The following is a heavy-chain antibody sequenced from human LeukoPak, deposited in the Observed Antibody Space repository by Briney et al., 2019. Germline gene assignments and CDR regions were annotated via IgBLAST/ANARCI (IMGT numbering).Heavy chain of an antibody. CDR1: GYTFTSFY. CDR3: ARSYYYDSSGVDY. J-gene: IGHJ4*02. D-gene: IGHD3-22*01. CDR2: INPNSGGT. Sequence: ASVKVSCKASGYTFTSFYMNWVRQAPGQGLEWMGRINPNSGGTNYAQKFQGRVTMTRDTSISTAYMELSRLRSDDTAVYYCARSYYYDSSGVDYWGQGTLVTVSS. V-gene: IGHV1-2*06.